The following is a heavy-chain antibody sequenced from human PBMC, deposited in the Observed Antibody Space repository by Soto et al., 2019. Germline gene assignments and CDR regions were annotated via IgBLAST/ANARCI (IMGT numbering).Heavy chain of an antibody. J-gene: IGHJ3*02. D-gene: IGHD2-2*01. CDR2: TKNKAHCYTT. V-gene: IGHV3-72*01. CDR1: GFTFSDHY. Sequence: GGSLRLSCAASGFTFSDHYMDWVRQAPGKGLEWVDRTKNKAHCYTTQYAVSVKDRFTISRDDSKNSLYLQMNSLKTEDAALYYCARDMVDSTVVPTDTLRPFDIWGQGTLVT. CDR3: ARDMVDSTVVPTDTLRPFDI.